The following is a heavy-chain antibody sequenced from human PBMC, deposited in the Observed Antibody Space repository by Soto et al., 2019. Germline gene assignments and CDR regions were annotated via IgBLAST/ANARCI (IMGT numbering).Heavy chain of an antibody. J-gene: IGHJ4*02. CDR2: ISYDGTTK. D-gene: IGHD3-16*01. Sequence: QVQLVESGGGVVQTGRSLRLSCAASGFSFSTYGMHWVRQAPGKGLEWVAVISYDGTTKTYAYSVKGRFTISRDNSKNTLYLQMNSLRPDDTAVYYCANGEGVYYDYSLGYWGQGTLVTVSS. CDR3: ANGEGVYYDYSLGY. CDR1: GFSFSTYG. V-gene: IGHV3-30*18.